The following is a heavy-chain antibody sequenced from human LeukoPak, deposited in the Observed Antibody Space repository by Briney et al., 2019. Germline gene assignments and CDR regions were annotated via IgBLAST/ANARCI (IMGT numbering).Heavy chain of an antibody. CDR3: ARAGIAVAGTSFDY. CDR1: GFTFSSYG. V-gene: IGHV3-30*03. D-gene: IGHD6-19*01. CDR2: ISYDGSNK. J-gene: IGHJ4*02. Sequence: GGSLRLSCAASGFTFSSYGMHWVRQAPGKGLEWVAVISYDGSNKYYADSVKGRFTISRDNSKNTLYLQMNSLRAEDTAVYYCARAGIAVAGTSFDYWGQGTLVTVSS.